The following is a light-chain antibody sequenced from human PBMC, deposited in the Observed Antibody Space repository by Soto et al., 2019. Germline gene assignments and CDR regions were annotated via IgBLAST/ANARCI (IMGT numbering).Light chain of an antibody. CDR1: QSLLHSDGYNY. J-gene: IGKJ4*01. CDR3: MQALQTPLT. CDR2: LGS. V-gene: IGKV2-28*01. Sequence: DIVMTQSPLSLPVTPGEPASISCRSSQSLLHSDGYNYVDWLLQRPGQSPQLLLYLGSSRASGVPDRFSGSGSGTDFTLKISRVEAEDVGVYYCMQALQTPLTFGGGTKVDIK.